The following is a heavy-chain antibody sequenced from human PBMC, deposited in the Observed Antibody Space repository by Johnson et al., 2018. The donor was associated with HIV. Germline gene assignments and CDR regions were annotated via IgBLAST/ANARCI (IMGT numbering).Heavy chain of an antibody. Sequence: QVQLVESGGGVVQPGRSLRLSCAASGFTFRDYYMSWIRQAPGKGLEWVSYISSSGSTIYYADSVKGRFTISRHISKNRLCLQMNSLRPEDTAPYCCAGLWAFDIWGQGTMVTVSS. CDR1: GFTFRDYY. CDR2: ISSSGSTI. D-gene: IGHD2-21*01. J-gene: IGHJ3*02. CDR3: AGLWAFDI. V-gene: IGHV3-11*04.